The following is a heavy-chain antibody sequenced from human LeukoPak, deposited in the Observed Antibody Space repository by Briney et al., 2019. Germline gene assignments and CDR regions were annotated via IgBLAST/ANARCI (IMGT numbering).Heavy chain of an antibody. Sequence: ASVKVSCKASGYTFTSYYMHWVRQAPGQGLEWMGIINPSGGSTSYAQKFQGRVTMTGDMSTSTVYMELSSLRSEDTAVYYCARGHGSRYYGSGGDCWGQGTLVTVSS. CDR3: ARGHGSRYYGSGGDC. CDR2: INPSGGST. V-gene: IGHV1-46*01. D-gene: IGHD3-10*01. CDR1: GYTFTSYY. J-gene: IGHJ4*02.